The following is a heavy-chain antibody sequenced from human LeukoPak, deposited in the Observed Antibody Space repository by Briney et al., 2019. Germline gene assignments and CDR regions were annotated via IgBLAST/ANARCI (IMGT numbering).Heavy chain of an antibody. Sequence: TGGSLRLSCAASGITLNTNDMNWVRQAPGKGLEWVSIMYPWGSAFYTDSVKGRFTISRDNSKDTLHLQMNSLRAEDTAVYFCAKYYYDGSAYFDSWGQGTLVTVSS. J-gene: IGHJ4*02. CDR3: AKYYYDGSAYFDS. V-gene: IGHV3-53*01. CDR1: GITLNTND. CDR2: MYPWGSA. D-gene: IGHD3-22*01.